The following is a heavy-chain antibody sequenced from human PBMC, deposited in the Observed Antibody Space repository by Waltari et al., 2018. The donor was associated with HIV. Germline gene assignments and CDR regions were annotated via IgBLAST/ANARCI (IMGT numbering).Heavy chain of an antibody. CDR2: IIHIFGTA. Sequence: QVQLVQSGAEVKKPGSSVKVSCKASGGTFSSYAIRWVRQAPGQGLEWMGGIIHIFGTANYAEKFQGRVTITADESTSTAYMELSSLRSEDTAVYYCARDGPDSSSGYYYGMDVWGQGTTVTVSS. V-gene: IGHV1-69*01. J-gene: IGHJ6*02. CDR1: GGTFSSYA. D-gene: IGHD6-6*01. CDR3: ARDGPDSSSGYYYGMDV.